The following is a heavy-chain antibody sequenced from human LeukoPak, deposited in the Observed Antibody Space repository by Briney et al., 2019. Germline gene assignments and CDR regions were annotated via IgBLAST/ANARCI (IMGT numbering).Heavy chain of an antibody. Sequence: ASVKVSCKGSGYTFTSHGISWVRQAPGQGLEWMGWISAYNGNTNYAQKLQGRVTMTTDTSTSTAYMELRSLRSDDTAVYYCARVLPGYYDFWSGYYSDFDYWGQGTLVTVSS. J-gene: IGHJ4*02. CDR3: ARVLPGYYDFWSGYYSDFDY. D-gene: IGHD3-3*01. V-gene: IGHV1-18*01. CDR1: GYTFTSHG. CDR2: ISAYNGNT.